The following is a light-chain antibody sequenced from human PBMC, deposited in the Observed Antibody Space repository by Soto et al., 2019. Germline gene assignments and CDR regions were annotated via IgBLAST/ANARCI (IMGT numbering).Light chain of an antibody. CDR3: QQLNSYPIT. CDR1: QGISSY. J-gene: IGKJ5*01. CDR2: AAS. Sequence: DIQLTQSPSFVSSSLGDRVTITFLASQGISSYLAWYQQKPGKAPKLLIYAASTLQSGVPSRFSGSGSGTEFTLTISSLQPEDFATYYCQQLNSYPITFGQGTRLEI. V-gene: IGKV1-9*01.